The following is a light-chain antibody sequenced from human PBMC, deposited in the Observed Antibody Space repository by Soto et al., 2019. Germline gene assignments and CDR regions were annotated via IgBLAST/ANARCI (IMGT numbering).Light chain of an antibody. CDR1: TGAVTSGHH. CDR2: DTS. V-gene: IGLV7-46*01. J-gene: IGLJ3*02. CDR3: LLTSRGPWV. Sequence: QAVVTQEPSQTVSPGGTVTLTCASSTGAVTSGHHPYWFQQKPGQAPRILIFDTSNRHSWTPARFSGSLLGGQAALTLSGPQPEDEAEYYCLLTSRGPWVFGGGIKVTVL.